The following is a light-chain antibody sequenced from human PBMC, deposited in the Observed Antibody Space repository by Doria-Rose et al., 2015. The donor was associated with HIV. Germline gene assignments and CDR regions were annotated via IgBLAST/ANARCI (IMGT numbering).Light chain of an antibody. CDR1: QGVRATS. V-gene: IGKV3-20*01. CDR3: HQYASSRT. J-gene: IGKJ1*01. CDR2: GAS. Sequence: EIVMTQSPGTLTLSPGDRATLSCSASQGVRATSLAWYQQRTGQSPRLLIYGASSRATDIPDRFSGSGSGTDFTLTISRLEPEDFAVYYCHQYASSRTFGQGTKVEIK.